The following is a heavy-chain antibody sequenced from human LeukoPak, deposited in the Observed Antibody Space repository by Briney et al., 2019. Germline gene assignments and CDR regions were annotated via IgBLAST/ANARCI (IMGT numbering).Heavy chain of an antibody. J-gene: IGHJ4*02. V-gene: IGHV3-73*01. D-gene: IGHD3-22*01. CDR1: GFTFSGSA. Sequence: PGRSLRLSCAASGFTFSGSAMHWVRQASGKGLEWVGRIRSKANSYATAYAASVKGRFTISRDDSKNTAYLQMNSLKTEDTAVYYCTRPLYYYDSSGSQSGYWGQGTLVTVSS. CDR2: IRSKANSYAT. CDR3: TRPLYYYDSSGSQSGY.